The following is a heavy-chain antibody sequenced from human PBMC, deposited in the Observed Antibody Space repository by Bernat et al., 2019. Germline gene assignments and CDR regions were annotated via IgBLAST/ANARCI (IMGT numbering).Heavy chain of an antibody. CDR2: ISYDGSNK. D-gene: IGHD4-17*01. Sequence: QVHLVKSGGGVVRPGRPLRFPCAAPGFTFISYGRHWVRRAPGKGLEWVAVISYDGSNKYYADSVKGRFTISRDNSKNTLYLQMNSLRAEDTAVYYCAKEYGDYGWFDYWGQGTLVTVSS. V-gene: IGHV3-30*18. J-gene: IGHJ4*02. CDR1: GFTFISYG. CDR3: AKEYGDYGWFDY.